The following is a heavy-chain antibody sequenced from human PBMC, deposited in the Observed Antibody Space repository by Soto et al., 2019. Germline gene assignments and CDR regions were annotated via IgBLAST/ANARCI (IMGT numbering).Heavy chain of an antibody. D-gene: IGHD3-9*01. CDR3: ARHPQNTVLRYFDWPPTIDY. V-gene: IGHV4-39*01. CDR1: GGSISSSSYY. CDR2: IYYSGST. J-gene: IGHJ4*02. Sequence: SETLSLTCTVSGGSISSSSYYWGWIRQPPGKGLEWIGSIYYSGSTYYNPSLKSRVTISVDTSKNQFSLKLSSVTAADTAVYYCARHPQNTVLRYFDWPPTIDYWGQGTLVTVSS.